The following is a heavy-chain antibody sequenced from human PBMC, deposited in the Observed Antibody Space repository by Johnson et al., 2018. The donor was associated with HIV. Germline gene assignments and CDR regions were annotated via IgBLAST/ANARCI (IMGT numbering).Heavy chain of an antibody. V-gene: IGHV3-11*04. CDR2: ISNSGSII. J-gene: IGHJ3*02. Sequence: QVQLVESGGGLVRPGGSLRLSCAASGFTFSDYYMSWIRQAPGKGLEWVSYISNSGSIIYYADSVKGRFTISRDNGKNSLFLQMNSLRAEDTAVYYCARDLIKVSRVYAFDIWGHGTMVTVSS. CDR1: GFTFSDYY. D-gene: IGHD2-8*01. CDR3: ARDLIKVSRVYAFDI.